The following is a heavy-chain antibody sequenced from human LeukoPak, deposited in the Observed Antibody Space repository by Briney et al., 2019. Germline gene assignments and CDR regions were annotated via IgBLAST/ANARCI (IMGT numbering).Heavy chain of an antibody. CDR2: IYTSGST. V-gene: IGHV4-4*07. CDR3: ARVERYSSSWSRPDAFDI. J-gene: IGHJ3*02. Sequence: SETLSLTCTVSGGSISSYYWSWIRQPAGKGLEWIGRIYTSGSTNYNPSLKSRVTMSVDTSKNQFSLKLNSVTAADTAVYYCARVERYSSSWSRPDAFDIWGQGTMVTVSS. CDR1: GGSISSYY. D-gene: IGHD6-13*01.